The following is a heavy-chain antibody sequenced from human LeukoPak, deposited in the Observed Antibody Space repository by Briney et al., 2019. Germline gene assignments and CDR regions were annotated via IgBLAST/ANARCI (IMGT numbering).Heavy chain of an antibody. V-gene: IGHV3-23*01. CDR3: AKLYCSGSSCYSIDY. J-gene: IGHJ4*02. Sequence: QPGGSLRLSCAASGFTFSNYAMSWVRQAPGKGLEWVSTITDSGDSTYYADSVKGRFTLSRDISKNTLYLQMNSLRGEDTAVYYCAKLYCSGSSCYSIDYWGQGTLVTVSS. CDR2: ITDSGDST. CDR1: GFTFSNYA. D-gene: IGHD2-15*01.